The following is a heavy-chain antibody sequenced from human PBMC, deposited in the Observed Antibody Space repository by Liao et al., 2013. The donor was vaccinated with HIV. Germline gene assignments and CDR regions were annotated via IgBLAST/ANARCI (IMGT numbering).Heavy chain of an antibody. J-gene: IGHJ3*02. CDR1: GGFLSSYY. V-gene: IGHV4-4*07. Sequence: QVQLQESGPGLVKPSETLSLTCTVSGGFLSSYYWSWIRQPAGKGLEWIGRIYSSGSTNYNPSLKSRVTMSVDTSKNQFSLKLSSVTAADTAVYYCARSVVIISSGGAFDIWAKGQWSPSLQ. D-gene: IGHD3-10*01. CDR2: IYSSGST. CDR3: ARSVVIISSGGAFDI.